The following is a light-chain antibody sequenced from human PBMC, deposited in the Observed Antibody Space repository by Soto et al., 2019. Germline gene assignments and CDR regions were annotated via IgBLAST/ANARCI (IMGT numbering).Light chain of an antibody. J-gene: IGKJ3*01. CDR2: ATS. Sequence: DIQMTQSPSSLSASVGDRVTIACRASQSIAGFLNWYQQKPEKAPDLLIYATSSLHSGVTPRFSGSGSGADFNLTISPHPPEDSATYFCQQSFNNPTFGPGT. V-gene: IGKV1-39*01. CDR3: QQSFNNPT. CDR1: QSIAGF.